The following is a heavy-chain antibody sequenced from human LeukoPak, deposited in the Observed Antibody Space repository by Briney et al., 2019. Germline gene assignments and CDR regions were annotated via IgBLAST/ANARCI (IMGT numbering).Heavy chain of an antibody. Sequence: GGSLRLSCAASGFTFSSYAMGWVRQAPGKGLEWVSAISGSGGSTYYADSVKGRFTISRDNSKNTLYLQMNSLRAEDTAVYYCAKGLGSGYYYVILDWGQGTLVTVSS. V-gene: IGHV3-23*01. CDR3: AKGLGSGYYYVILD. D-gene: IGHD3-22*01. CDR2: ISGSGGST. J-gene: IGHJ1*01. CDR1: GFTFSSYA.